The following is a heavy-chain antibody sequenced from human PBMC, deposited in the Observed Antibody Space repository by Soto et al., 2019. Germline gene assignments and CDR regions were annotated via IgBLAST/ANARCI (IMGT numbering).Heavy chain of an antibody. J-gene: IGHJ4*02. D-gene: IGHD6-19*01. CDR2: ISHDGSNK. CDR3: ARSPVAGAPPFDY. V-gene: IGHV3-30-3*01. CDR1: GFTFSSYA. Sequence: QAGGSLRLSCAASGFTFSSYAMHWVRQAPGKGLEWVAVISHDGSNKYYADSVKGRFTISRDNSKNTLYLQMNSLRAEDTAVYYCARSPVAGAPPFDYWGQGTLVTVSS.